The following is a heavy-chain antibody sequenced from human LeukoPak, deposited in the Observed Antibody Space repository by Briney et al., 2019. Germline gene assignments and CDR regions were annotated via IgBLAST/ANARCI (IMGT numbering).Heavy chain of an antibody. D-gene: IGHD5-12*01. V-gene: IGHV3-30-3*01. J-gene: IGHJ4*02. Sequence: RSLRLSCAASGFTFSSYPMYWVRQAPRRGLGRVAVISNDGSNEYYADSVKGRFTISRVNSKNTLHLQMNSLRAEDTAVYYCASSELRSGYTYGPKDYWGQGTLVTVSS. CDR2: ISNDGSNE. CDR1: GFTFSSYP. CDR3: ASSELRSGYTYGPKDY.